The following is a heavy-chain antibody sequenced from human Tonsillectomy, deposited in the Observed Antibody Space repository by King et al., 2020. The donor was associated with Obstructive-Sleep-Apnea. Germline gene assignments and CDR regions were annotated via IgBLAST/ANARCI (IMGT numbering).Heavy chain of an antibody. D-gene: IGHD6-13*01. V-gene: IGHV4-59*01. J-gene: IGHJ4*02. CDR1: GGSISSYY. CDR3: AREVAAAGSFDY. Sequence: QLQESGPGLVKPSETLSLTCTVSGGSISSYYWSWIRQPPGKGLEWIGYIYYSGSTNYNPSLKSRVTISVDTSKNQFSLKLSSVTAADTAVYYCAREVAAAGSFDYWGQGTLVTVSS. CDR2: IYYSGST.